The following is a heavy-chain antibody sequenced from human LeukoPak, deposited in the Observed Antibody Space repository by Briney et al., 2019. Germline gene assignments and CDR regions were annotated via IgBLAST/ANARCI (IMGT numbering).Heavy chain of an antibody. J-gene: IGHJ4*02. Sequence: PGGSLRLSCAASGFTFSSYAMSWVRQAPGKGLEWVSTINGGGVNTHYADSVGGRFTISRDNSKNTLYLQMNSLRAEDTAVYYCARDGYGSAGVGFFDYWGQGTLVTVSS. V-gene: IGHV3-23*01. CDR1: GFTFSSYA. CDR2: INGGGVNT. D-gene: IGHD3-10*01. CDR3: ARDGYGSAGVGFFDY.